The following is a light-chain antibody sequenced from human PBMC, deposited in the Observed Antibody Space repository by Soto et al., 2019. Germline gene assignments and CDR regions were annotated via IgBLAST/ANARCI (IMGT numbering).Light chain of an antibody. CDR1: ESVHRN. V-gene: IGKV3-15*01. CDR3: QHYSNWPPT. J-gene: IGKJ3*01. CDR2: YAS. Sequence: EMVMTQSPATLSVSPGERVTLSCRASESVHRNLAWYQQKPGQGPSLLIYYASTRATGVPDRFTGSGSGTEFTLTISRLQSVYFGVYHCQHYSNWPPTFGPGTKVEIK.